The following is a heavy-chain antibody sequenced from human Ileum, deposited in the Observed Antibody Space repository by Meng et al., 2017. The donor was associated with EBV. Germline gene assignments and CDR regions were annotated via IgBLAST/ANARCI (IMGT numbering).Heavy chain of an antibody. D-gene: IGHD6-19*01. Sequence: VHLAEPGPGLVKPSGTLSLPCSVSGGSVSSGGHYWSWIRQPPGKGLEWIGYIYNSGSTNYNPSLKSRVTISVDTSKNQFSLKLSSVTAADTAVYYCARDGYSSGSDWGQGTLVTASS. CDR1: GGSVSSGGHY. CDR2: IYNSGST. V-gene: IGHV4-61*08. J-gene: IGHJ4*02. CDR3: ARDGYSSGSD.